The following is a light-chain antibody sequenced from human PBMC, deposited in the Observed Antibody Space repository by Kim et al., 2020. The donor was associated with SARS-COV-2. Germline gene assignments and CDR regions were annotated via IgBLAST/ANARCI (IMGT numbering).Light chain of an antibody. CDR1: QGVRNNS. J-gene: IGKJ2*03. CDR2: VAS. CDR3: QQYGTSPYS. V-gene: IGKV3-20*01. Sequence: PRSCGACQGVRNNSFAWYQHRPGQPPRLLFCVASSRATGIPVRFSGGGSGTDFTLTIRRLEPEDFVVYYCQQYGTSPYSFGQGTKLEI.